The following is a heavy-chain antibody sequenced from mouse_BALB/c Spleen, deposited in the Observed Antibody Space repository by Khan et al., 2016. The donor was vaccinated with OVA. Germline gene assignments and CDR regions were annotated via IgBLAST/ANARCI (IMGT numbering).Heavy chain of an antibody. CDR2: IDPFNGGT. D-gene: IGHD2-2*01. CDR1: GYSFTSYY. Sequence: EVQLKESGPELMKPGASVKISCKASGYSFTSYYIHWVKQSHGKSFEWIGYIDPFNGGTTYNQKFKGKVTLTVDKSSSTAYMHLSSLTSEDSAVCYCARHGYVAWFAYWGQGTLVTVSA. J-gene: IGHJ3*01. CDR3: ARHGYVAWFAY. V-gene: IGHV1S135*01.